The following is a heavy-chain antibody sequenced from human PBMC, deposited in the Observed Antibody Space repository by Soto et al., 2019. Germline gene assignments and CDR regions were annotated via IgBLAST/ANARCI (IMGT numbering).Heavy chain of an antibody. CDR2: INHSGST. D-gene: IGHD3-10*01. CDR1: GGSFSGYY. J-gene: IGHJ6*02. CDR3: ALMVRADGMDV. V-gene: IGHV4-34*01. Sequence: SETLSLTCAVYGGSFSGYYWSWIRQPPGKGLEWIGEINHSGSTNYNPSLKSRVTISVDTSKNQFSLKLSPVTAADTAVYYCALMVRADGMDVWGQGTTVTVS.